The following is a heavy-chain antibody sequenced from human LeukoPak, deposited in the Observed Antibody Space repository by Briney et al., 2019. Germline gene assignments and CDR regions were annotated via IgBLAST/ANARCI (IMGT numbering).Heavy chain of an antibody. J-gene: IGHJ1*01. D-gene: IGHD2-15*01. V-gene: IGHV3-66*01. CDR1: GFSVRNNY. CDR2: LYRRVRT. CDR3: ASDSYSPEYFQH. Sequence: PGESLSLSCAASGFSVRNNYMTCARLAPGKGLELVSGLYRRVRTIYADSVKLRFTISRDNSKITLYLQMNSLRAEDTAVYYCASDSYSPEYFQHWGQGTLVTVSS.